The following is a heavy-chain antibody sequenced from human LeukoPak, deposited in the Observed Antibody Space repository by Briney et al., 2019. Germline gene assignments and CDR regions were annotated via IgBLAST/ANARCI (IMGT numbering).Heavy chain of an antibody. V-gene: IGHV4-39*01. J-gene: IGHJ4*02. CDR1: GCSISSSSYY. CDR2: IYYSGST. CDR3: ARRATIAAAGTDYFDY. D-gene: IGHD6-13*01. Sequence: KSSETLSLTCSVSGCSISSSSYYWGWIRQPPGEGLEWIGSIYYSGSTYYNPSLKSRVTISVDTSKNQFSLKLSSVTAADTAVYYCARRATIAAAGTDYFDYWGQGTLVTVSS.